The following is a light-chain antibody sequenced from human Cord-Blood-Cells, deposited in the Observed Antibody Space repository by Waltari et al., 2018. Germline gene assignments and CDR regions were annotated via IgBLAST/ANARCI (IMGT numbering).Light chain of an antibody. V-gene: IGKV3-20*01. CDR1: QSVSSSY. CDR2: GAS. Sequence: DSVLTQSPGPLSLSPAERATLSCRARQSVSSSYLAWYQQKPGQAPRLLIYGASSRATGTPDRFSGSGSGTDFTLTISRLEPEDFAVYYCQQYGSSPTFGQGTKVEIK. CDR3: QQYGSSPT. J-gene: IGKJ1*01.